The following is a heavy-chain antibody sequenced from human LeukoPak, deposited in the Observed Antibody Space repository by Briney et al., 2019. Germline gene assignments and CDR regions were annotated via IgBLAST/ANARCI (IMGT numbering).Heavy chain of an antibody. Sequence: SETLSLTCTVSGGSINIISDYWGWIRQPPGKGLEWIGSIYYSGSTYYNPSLKSRVTISVDTSKNQFSLKLSSVTAADTAVYYCARVRGHFDYWGQGTLVTVSS. J-gene: IGHJ4*02. CDR1: GGSINIISDY. D-gene: IGHD4-23*01. CDR2: IYYSGST. CDR3: ARVRGHFDY. V-gene: IGHV4-39*07.